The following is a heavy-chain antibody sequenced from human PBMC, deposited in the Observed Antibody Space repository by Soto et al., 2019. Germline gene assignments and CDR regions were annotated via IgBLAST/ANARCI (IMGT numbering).Heavy chain of an antibody. V-gene: IGHV1-18*01. CDR2: ISAYNGNT. CDR3: ARDRLYSMIVVVTLDY. Sequence: ASVKVSCRASGYTFTSYGISWVRQAPGQGLEWMGWISAYNGNTNYAQKLQCSVTMTTNTSTSTAYMELRSLRSDDTAVYYCARDRLYSMIVVVTLDYWGQGTLVTVSS. D-gene: IGHD3-22*01. CDR1: GYTFTSYG. J-gene: IGHJ4*02.